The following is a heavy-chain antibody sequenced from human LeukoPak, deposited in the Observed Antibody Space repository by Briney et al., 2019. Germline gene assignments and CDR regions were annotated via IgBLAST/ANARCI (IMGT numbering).Heavy chain of an antibody. V-gene: IGHV3-74*01. J-gene: IGHJ6*03. CDR3: ARDGAGLALGYMDV. CDR1: GFTFTTYW. CDR2: IKYDGSTS. D-gene: IGHD6-19*01. Sequence: GGSLRLSCEASGFTFTTYWIHWVRQGPGKGLVWVSRIKYDGSTSNYADSVKGRFTISRDNAKNTVYLQMNSLRAEDTAVYYCARDGAGLALGYMDVWGKGTTVTVSS.